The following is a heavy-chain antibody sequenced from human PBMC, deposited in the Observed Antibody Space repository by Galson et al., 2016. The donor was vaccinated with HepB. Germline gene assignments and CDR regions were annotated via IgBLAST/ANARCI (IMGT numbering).Heavy chain of an antibody. Sequence: SVKVSCKASGYTFTSSGMHWVRQAPGQRLEWMGWINAGDGNTRYSQKFQGRVTITRDTSASTAYMELSSLRSEDTAVYFCARRSAPLGNFDVWGQGTAVTVSS. CDR2: INAGDGNT. J-gene: IGHJ3*01. CDR1: GYTFTSSG. V-gene: IGHV1-3*01. CDR3: ARRSAPLGNFDV. D-gene: IGHD2-15*01.